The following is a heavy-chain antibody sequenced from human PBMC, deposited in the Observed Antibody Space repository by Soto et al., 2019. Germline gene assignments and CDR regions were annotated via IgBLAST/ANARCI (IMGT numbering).Heavy chain of an antibody. CDR2: INHSGST. CDR3: ARKSIAARGNWFDP. V-gene: IGHV4-34*01. CDR1: GGSFSGYY. J-gene: IGHJ5*02. D-gene: IGHD6-6*01. Sequence: KPSETLSLTCAVYGGSFSGYYWSWIRQPPGKGLEWIGEINHSGSTNYNPSLKSRVTISVDTSKNQFSLKPSSVTAADTAVYYCARKSIAARGNWFDPWGQGTLVTVSS.